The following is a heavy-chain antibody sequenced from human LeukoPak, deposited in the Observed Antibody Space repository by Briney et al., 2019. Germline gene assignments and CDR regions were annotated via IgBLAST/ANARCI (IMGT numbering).Heavy chain of an antibody. V-gene: IGHV3-9*01. CDR2: ISWNSGSI. D-gene: IGHD3-22*01. J-gene: IGHJ3*02. CDR1: GFTFDDYA. CDR3: AREGPPTYYYYSSVSGAFDI. Sequence: GGSLRLSCAASGFTFDDYAMHWVRQAPGKGLEWVSGISWNSGSIGYADSVKGRFTISRDNAKNSLYLQMNSLRAEDTALYYCAREGPPTYYYYSSVSGAFDIWGQGTMVTVSS.